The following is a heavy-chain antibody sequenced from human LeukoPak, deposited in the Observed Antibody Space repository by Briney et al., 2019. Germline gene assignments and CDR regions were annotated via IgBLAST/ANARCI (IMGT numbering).Heavy chain of an antibody. J-gene: IGHJ4*02. CDR2: ITWNSGSI. V-gene: IGHV3-9*01. CDR1: GFTFDDYA. CDR3: ARSSIAARPSDY. D-gene: IGHD6-6*01. Sequence: GGSLRLSCAASGFTFDDYAMHWVRQAPGKGLEWVSGITWNSGSIGYADSVKGRFTISRDNAKNSLYLQMNSLRAEDTAVYYCARSSIAARPSDYWGQGTLVTVSS.